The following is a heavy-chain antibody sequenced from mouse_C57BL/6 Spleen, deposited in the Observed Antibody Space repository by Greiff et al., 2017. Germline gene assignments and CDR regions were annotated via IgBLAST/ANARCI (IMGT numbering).Heavy chain of an antibody. CDR3: ARNSNAMDY. CDR1: GYAFTNYL. V-gene: IGHV1-54*01. CDR2: INPGSGGT. Sequence: QVQLKESGAELVRPGTSVKVSCKASGYAFTNYLIEWVKQRPGQGLEWIGVINPGSGGTNYNEKFKGKATLTADKSSSTAYMQLSSLTSEDSAVYFCARNSNAMDYWGQGTSDTVSS. J-gene: IGHJ4*01.